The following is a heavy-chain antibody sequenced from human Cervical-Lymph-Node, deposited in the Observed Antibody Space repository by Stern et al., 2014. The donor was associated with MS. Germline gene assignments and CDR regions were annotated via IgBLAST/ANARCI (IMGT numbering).Heavy chain of an antibody. CDR3: ARGAGEDGDYEGLFDP. D-gene: IGHD4-17*01. CDR1: GDSITSGTDF. CDR2: IYVSGAA. J-gene: IGHJ5*02. V-gene: IGHV4-31*03. Sequence: VQLVESGPGLVKPAQTLSLTCTVSGDSITSGTDFWSWIRQRPGKGLEWIGYIYVSGAAQYNPSLKSRVRISVDTSKSQFSLHLTSVTAADTAVYYCARGAGEDGDYEGLFDPWGQGALVTVS.